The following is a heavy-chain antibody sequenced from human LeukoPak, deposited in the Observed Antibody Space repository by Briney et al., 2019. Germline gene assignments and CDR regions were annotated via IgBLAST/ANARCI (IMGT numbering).Heavy chain of an antibody. V-gene: IGHV3-30-3*01. CDR2: ISYDGSNK. D-gene: IGHD4-11*01. Sequence: GGSLRLSCAASGFTFSSYAMHWVRQAPGKGLEWVAVISYDGSNKYYADSVKGRFTISRDNSKNTLYLQMNSLRAEDTAVYYCARDHDYSNDYWGQGTLVTVSS. CDR3: ARDHDYSNDY. J-gene: IGHJ4*02. CDR1: GFTFSSYA.